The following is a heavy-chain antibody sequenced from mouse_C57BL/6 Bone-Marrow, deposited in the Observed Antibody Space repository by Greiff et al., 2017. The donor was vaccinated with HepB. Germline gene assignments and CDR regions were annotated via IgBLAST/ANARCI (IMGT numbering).Heavy chain of an antibody. CDR3: VGDTGRDFDY. J-gene: IGHJ2*01. CDR2: IRSKSNNYAT. Sequence: EVKVIESGGGLVQPKGSLKLSCAASGFSFNTYAMNWVRQAPGKGLEWVARIRSKSNNYATYYADSVKDRFTISRDDSESMLYLQMNNLKTEDTAMYYCVGDTGRDFDYWGQGTTLTVSS. V-gene: IGHV10-1*01. D-gene: IGHD4-1*01. CDR1: GFSFNTYA.